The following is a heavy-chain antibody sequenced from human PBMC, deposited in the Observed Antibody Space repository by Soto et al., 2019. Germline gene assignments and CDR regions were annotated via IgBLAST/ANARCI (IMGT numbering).Heavy chain of an antibody. CDR1: GYTFSNYD. J-gene: IGHJ5*02. CDR3: ARSPWFDYGHYAFTCLDL. CDR2: MNPKTGKT. V-gene: IGHV1-8*01. D-gene: IGHD4-17*01. Sequence: ASVKVSCKASGYTFSNYDINWVRQAAGQGLEWMGWMNPKTGKTGYAEKFKDRVTMTRDTSKSTAYMELSSLMSGDTAVYYCARSPWFDYGHYAFTCLDLWGQGTLVTVSS.